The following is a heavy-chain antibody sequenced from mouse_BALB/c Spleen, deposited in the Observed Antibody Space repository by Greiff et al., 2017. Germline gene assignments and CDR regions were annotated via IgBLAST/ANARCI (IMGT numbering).Heavy chain of an antibody. J-gene: IGHJ4*01. CDR2: ISSGGSYT. V-gene: IGHV5-9-4*01. CDR1: GFTFSSYA. Sequence: EVKLVESGGGLVKPGGSLKLSCAASGFTFSSYAMSWVRQSPEKRLEWVAEISSGGSYTYYPDTVTGRFTISRDNAKNTLYLEMSSLRSEDTAMYYCARETGSSYPYAMDYWGQGTSVTVSS. D-gene: IGHD1-1*01. CDR3: ARETGSSYPYAMDY.